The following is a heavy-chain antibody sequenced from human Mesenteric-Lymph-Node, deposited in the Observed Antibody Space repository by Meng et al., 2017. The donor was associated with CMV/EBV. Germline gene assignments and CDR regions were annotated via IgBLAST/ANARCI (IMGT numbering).Heavy chain of an antibody. CDR1: GFTFSDHH. CDR2: SRNKANSYIT. V-gene: IGHV3-72*01. CDR3: ARDSHSSGWSLLFDS. D-gene: IGHD6-19*01. Sequence: GESLKISCVASGFTFSDHHLNWVRQVPGKGPEWVGRSRNKANSYITDYAASVKGRFTISRDDSKNSLYLQMNSLKTEDTAVYYCARDSHSSGWSLLFDSWGQGTLVTVSS. J-gene: IGHJ4*02.